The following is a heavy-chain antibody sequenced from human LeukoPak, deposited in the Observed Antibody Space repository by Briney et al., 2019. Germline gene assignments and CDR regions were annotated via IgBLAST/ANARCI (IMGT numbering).Heavy chain of an antibody. CDR2: IRYDGSNK. CDR1: AFTFSSYG. V-gene: IGHV3-30*02. D-gene: IGHD3-10*01. J-gene: IGHJ3*02. Sequence: PGGSLRLSCAASAFTFSSYGMHWVRQAPGKGLEWVAFIRYDGSNKYYADSVKGRFTISRDNSKNTLYLQMNSLRPEDTAVYYYATPGGSMSADAFDIWGQGTLVTVSS. CDR3: ATPGGSMSADAFDI.